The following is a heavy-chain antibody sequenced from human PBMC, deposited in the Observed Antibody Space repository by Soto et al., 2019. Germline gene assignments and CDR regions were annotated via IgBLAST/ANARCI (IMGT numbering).Heavy chain of an antibody. CDR1: GYTFTGYG. Sequence: GASVKVSCNASGYTFTGYGISWVRQAPGQGLEWMGWISAYNGNTNDAQKLQGRITMTRDTSTSTVHMELSRLRSEDTAVYYCATGATVDLWGQGTLVTV. CDR3: ATGATVDL. V-gene: IGHV1-18*01. D-gene: IGHD3-9*01. J-gene: IGHJ4*02. CDR2: ISAYNGNT.